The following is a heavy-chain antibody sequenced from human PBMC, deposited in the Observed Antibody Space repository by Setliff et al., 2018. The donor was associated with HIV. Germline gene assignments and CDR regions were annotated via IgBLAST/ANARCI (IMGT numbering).Heavy chain of an antibody. CDR2: INWNGGDT. CDR1: GFTFDDYV. V-gene: IGHV3-20*04. Sequence: GESPKISCEASGFTFDDYVMTWVRQAPGKGLEWVSGINWNGGDTGYANSVKGRFTISRDNANEFRCLEMDGLTVEDTAFYYCARGPLDYDRREGFDTWGQGTRVTVSS. CDR3: ARGPLDYDRREGFDT. J-gene: IGHJ5*02. D-gene: IGHD3-22*01.